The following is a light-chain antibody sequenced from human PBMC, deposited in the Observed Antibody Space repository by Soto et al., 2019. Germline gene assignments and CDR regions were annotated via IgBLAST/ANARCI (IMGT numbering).Light chain of an antibody. V-gene: IGLV1-51*01. CDR3: ETWDTSLSVVI. CDR2: DNT. J-gene: IGLJ2*01. CDR1: TSNIGKNY. Sequence: QSVLTQPPSVSAAPGQKVTISCSGSTSNIGKNYVSWYQLLPGTAPKLLIYDNTKRPSGIPDRFSGSKSGTSATLVIAGLQTGDEADYYCETWDTSLSVVIFGGGTKLTVL.